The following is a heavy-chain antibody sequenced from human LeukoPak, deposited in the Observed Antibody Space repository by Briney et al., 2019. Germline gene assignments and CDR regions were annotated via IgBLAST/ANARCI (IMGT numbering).Heavy chain of an antibody. V-gene: IGHV3-48*01. J-gene: IGHJ5*02. CDR3: ARVGTAATTNNWFDP. Sequence: PGGSLRLSCVVSGFTSSDYGMNRVRQAPGKGLEWVSFIDSGSSIIHYAGSVKGRFTISRDNAKNSLYLEMNSLQAEDTAMYYCARVGTAATTNNWFDPWGQGTLVTVSP. CDR2: IDSGSSII. CDR1: GFTSSDYG. D-gene: IGHD4-11*01.